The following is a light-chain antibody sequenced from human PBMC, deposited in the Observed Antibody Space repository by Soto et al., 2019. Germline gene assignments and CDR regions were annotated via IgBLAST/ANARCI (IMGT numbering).Light chain of an antibody. CDR3: RSYTSSSTYYL. CDR2: DVS. V-gene: IGLV2-14*01. CDR1: SSDVGGYNY. Sequence: QSVLTQPASVSGSPGQSITISCTGTSSDVGGYNYVSWYQQHPGKAPKLMIYDVSNRPSGVSNRFSGSKSGNTASLTISGLQAEDEADYYCRSYTSSSTYYLFGTGTK. J-gene: IGLJ1*01.